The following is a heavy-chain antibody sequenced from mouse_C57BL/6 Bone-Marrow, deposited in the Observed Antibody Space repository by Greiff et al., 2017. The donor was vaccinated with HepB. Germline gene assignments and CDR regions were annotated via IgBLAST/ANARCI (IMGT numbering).Heavy chain of an antibody. CDR2: INYDGSST. V-gene: IGHV5-16*01. Sequence: EVKLMESEGGLVQPGSSMKLSCTASGFTFSDYYMAWVRQVPEKGLEWVANINYDGSSTYYLDSLKSRFIISRDNAKNILYLQMSSLKSEDTATYYCAKMVTTYAMDYWGQGTSVTVSS. D-gene: IGHD2-2*01. CDR3: AKMVTTYAMDY. J-gene: IGHJ4*01. CDR1: GFTFSDYY.